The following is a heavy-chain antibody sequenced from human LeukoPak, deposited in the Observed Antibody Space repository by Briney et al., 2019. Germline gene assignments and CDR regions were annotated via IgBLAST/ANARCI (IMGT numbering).Heavy chain of an antibody. D-gene: IGHD7-27*01. J-gene: IGHJ4*02. V-gene: IGHV4-39*07. CDR2: IYYSGST. Sequence: SETLSLTCTVSGGSISSSSYYWGWIRQPPGKGLEWIGSIYYSGSTYYNPSLKSRVTMSVDTSKNQFSLKLSSVTAADTAVYYCARDPGYYFDYWGQGTLVTVSS. CDR1: GGSISSSSYY. CDR3: ARDPGYYFDY.